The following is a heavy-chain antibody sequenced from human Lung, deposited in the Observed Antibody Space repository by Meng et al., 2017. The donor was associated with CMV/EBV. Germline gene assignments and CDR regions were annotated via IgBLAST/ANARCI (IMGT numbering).Heavy chain of an antibody. V-gene: IGHV3-66*02. J-gene: IGHJ4*02. Sequence: SCAASGFTVSSNYMSWVRQAPGKGLEWVSVIYSGGSTYYADSVKGRFTISRDNSKNTLYLQMNSLRAEDTAVYYCARDPIEYSSSVADYWGQGPLVTVSS. CDR3: ARDPIEYSSSVADY. CDR1: GFTVSSNY. D-gene: IGHD6-6*01. CDR2: IYSGGST.